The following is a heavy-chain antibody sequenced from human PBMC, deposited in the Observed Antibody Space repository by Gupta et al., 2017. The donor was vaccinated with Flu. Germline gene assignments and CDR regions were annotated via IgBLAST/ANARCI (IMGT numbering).Heavy chain of an antibody. CDR1: GGSITSGSYY. CDR2: IYTSRTT. J-gene: IGHJ4*02. D-gene: IGHD5-18*01. V-gene: IGHV4-61*02. Sequence: QVRLQVSGPGLVKPSQTLSLTRTVSGGSITSGSYYWSWVRQPAEKGLEWIGRIYTSRTTNYNHSLKNRVTISLDTSKNHVSLRLTSVTAADTAIYYCEREIDLWIERINYVDYWGQGTLGAVSS. CDR3: EREIDLWIERINYVDY.